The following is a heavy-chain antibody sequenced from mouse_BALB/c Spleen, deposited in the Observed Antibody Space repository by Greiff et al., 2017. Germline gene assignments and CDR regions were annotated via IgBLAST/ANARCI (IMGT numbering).Heavy chain of an antibody. CDR1: GFTFSSYG. CDR3: ARQGYYYAMDY. Sequence: EVQLVESGGDLVKPGGSLKLSCAASGFTFSSYGMSWVRQTPDKRLEWVATISSGGGSTYYPDTVKGRFTISRDNAKNTLYLQMSSLKSEDTAMYYCARQGYYYAMDYWGQGTSVTVSS. CDR2: ISSGGGST. V-gene: IGHV5-6*01. J-gene: IGHJ4*01.